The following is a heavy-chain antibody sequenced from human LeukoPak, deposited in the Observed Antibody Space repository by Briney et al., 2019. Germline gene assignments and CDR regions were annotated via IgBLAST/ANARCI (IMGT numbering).Heavy chain of an antibody. D-gene: IGHD3-3*01. V-gene: IGHV3-23*01. Sequence: GGSLRLSCAASGFTFSSYAMSWVRQAPGKGLEWVSAISGSGGSTYYADSVKGRFTISRDNSKNTLYLQMNSLRAEDTAVYYCAKAYTIFGVVIHLKPLDYWGQGTLVTVSS. CDR2: ISGSGGST. CDR1: GFTFSSYA. J-gene: IGHJ4*02. CDR3: AKAYTIFGVVIHLKPLDY.